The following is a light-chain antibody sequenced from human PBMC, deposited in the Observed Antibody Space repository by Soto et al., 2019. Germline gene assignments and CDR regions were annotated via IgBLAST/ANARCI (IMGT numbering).Light chain of an antibody. Sequence: AIQLTQSPSSLSASVGDRVTITCRASQGISSALAWYQHKPGGAPRLLIYDASSLQSGVSARFRGSGSATDFTLTISSLQPEDFATYYCQQFQSYALTFGGGTKLEIK. CDR1: QGISSA. J-gene: IGKJ4*01. CDR3: QQFQSYALT. V-gene: IGKV1-13*02. CDR2: DAS.